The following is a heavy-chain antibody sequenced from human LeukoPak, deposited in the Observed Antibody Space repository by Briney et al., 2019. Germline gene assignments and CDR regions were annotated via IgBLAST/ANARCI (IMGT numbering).Heavy chain of an antibody. J-gene: IGHJ3*02. Sequence: GFSVKVSCKASGGTFSSYAISWVRQAPGQGLEWMGGIIHIFGTANYAQNFQGRVTITTDESTSTAYMELSSLRSEDAAVYYCARDGAVVPAATRLGAFDIWGQGTMVTVSS. D-gene: IGHD2-2*01. CDR2: IIHIFGTA. CDR3: ARDGAVVPAATRLGAFDI. V-gene: IGHV1-69*05. CDR1: GGTFSSYA.